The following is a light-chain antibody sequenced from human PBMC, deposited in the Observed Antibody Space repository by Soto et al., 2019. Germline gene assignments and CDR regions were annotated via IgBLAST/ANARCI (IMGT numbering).Light chain of an antibody. V-gene: IGLV2-14*01. J-gene: IGLJ1*01. CDR3: CAYTSNSALYV. CDR2: EVS. Sequence: QSALTQPASVSGSPGQSITISCTGTSHDIGGYKYVSWYQQHPGKAPTLMIYEVSNRPSWVSNRFSGSKSGNTASLSISGSQTEEEVGYYCCAYTSNSALYVFGTGTKLTV. CDR1: SHDIGGYKY.